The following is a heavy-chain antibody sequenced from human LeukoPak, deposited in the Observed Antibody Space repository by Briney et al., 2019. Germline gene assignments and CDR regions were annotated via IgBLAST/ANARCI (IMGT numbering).Heavy chain of an antibody. J-gene: IGHJ4*02. CDR2: IYSGGST. CDR1: GFTVSSNY. CDR3: ANSGLNRFEY. D-gene: IGHD2-15*01. Sequence: GGPLRLSCAASGFTVSSNYMSWVRQAPGKGLEWVSIIYSGGSTFYADSVKGRFTISRDNSKNTLYLQMNSLRAEDTAVYYCANSGLNRFEYWGQGALVTVSS. V-gene: IGHV3-53*01.